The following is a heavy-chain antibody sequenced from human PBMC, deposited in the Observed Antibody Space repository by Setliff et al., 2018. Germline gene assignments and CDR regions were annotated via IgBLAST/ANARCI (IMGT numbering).Heavy chain of an antibody. CDR1: GYTFSDYG. V-gene: IGHV1-18*01. D-gene: IGHD2-8*01. Sequence: ASVKVSCKASGYTFSDYGITWVRQAPGQGLEWMGWISAYSGKAYYAQKLQGRVTMTTDTSTDTAYLDLRSLRSDDTAVYYCSRLVRYCTTTTCQTLSGGEHWGPGTLVTVSS. J-gene: IGHJ1*01. CDR3: SRLVRYCTTTTCQTLSGGEH. CDR2: ISAYSGKA.